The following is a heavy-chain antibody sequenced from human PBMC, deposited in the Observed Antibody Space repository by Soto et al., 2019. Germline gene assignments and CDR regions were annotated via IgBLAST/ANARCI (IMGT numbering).Heavy chain of an antibody. Sequence: EVQLVESGGGLIQPGGSLRLSCAASGFTVSSNYMSWVRQAPGKGLEWVSVIYSGGSTYYADSVKGRFTISRDNSKNKLYLQMNSLRAEDTAVYYCARVTVLAAAGTIFDYWGQGTLVTVSS. CDR1: GFTVSSNY. D-gene: IGHD6-13*01. V-gene: IGHV3-53*01. CDR2: IYSGGST. J-gene: IGHJ4*02. CDR3: ARVTVLAAAGTIFDY.